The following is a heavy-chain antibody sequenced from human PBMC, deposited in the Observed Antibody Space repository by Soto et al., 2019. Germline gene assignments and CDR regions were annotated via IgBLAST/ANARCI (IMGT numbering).Heavy chain of an antibody. CDR1: GGSISSSHH. CDR2: VSYSGSP. J-gene: IGHJ4*02. V-gene: IGHV4-39*01. D-gene: IGHD1-20*01. Sequence: QLQLQESGPGLVKSSETLSLTCTVSGGSISSSHHWGWIRQPPGKGLEWIGSVSYSGSPYYSPSFKSRITISVDTSKNQFSLRVRSVTATDTAVYFCARHYNTGAFYDYWRQGILITVSS. CDR3: ARHYNTGAFYDY.